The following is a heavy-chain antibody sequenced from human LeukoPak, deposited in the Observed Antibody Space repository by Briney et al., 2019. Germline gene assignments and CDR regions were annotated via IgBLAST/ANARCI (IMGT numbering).Heavy chain of an antibody. J-gene: IGHJ4*02. CDR3: ARLEVVRRIYFDD. V-gene: IGHV4-39*07. Sequence: SQTLSLTCTVSAGSISSGSYYWSWIRQPPGKGLEWIGEINHSGSTNYNPSLKSRVTISVDTSKNQTSLKLSSVTTPDNAVFYCARLEVVRRIYFDDGGQGTLVTVSS. CDR2: INHSGST. D-gene: IGHD2-21*01. CDR1: AGSISSGSYY.